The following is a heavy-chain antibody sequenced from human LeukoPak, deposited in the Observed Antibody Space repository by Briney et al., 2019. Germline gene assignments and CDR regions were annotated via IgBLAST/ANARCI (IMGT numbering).Heavy chain of an antibody. CDR3: AREKGPTLRFVP. CDR1: GGTFSSYG. Sequence: ASVKVSCKASGGTFSSYGISWVRQAPGQGLEWMGGISAIIGNANYAQKFQGRVTMTTDESTSTAYMELSSLRSEDTAVYYCAREKGPTLRFVPWGHGTPVTVSP. CDR2: ISAIIGNA. J-gene: IGHJ5*02. V-gene: IGHV1-69*05. D-gene: IGHD3-16*01.